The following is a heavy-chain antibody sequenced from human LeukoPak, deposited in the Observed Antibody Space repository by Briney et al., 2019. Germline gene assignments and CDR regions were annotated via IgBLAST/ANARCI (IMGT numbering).Heavy chain of an antibody. CDR2: IRYDGGNK. V-gene: IGHV3-30*02. CDR3: AKDRGYFDY. Sequence: GGSLRLSCAASGFTFSSYGMHWVRQAPGKGLEWVAFIRYDGGNKYYADSVKGRFTISRDNSKNTLYLQMNSLRAEDTAVYYRAKDRGYFDYWGQGTLVTVSS. CDR1: GFTFSSYG. J-gene: IGHJ4*02.